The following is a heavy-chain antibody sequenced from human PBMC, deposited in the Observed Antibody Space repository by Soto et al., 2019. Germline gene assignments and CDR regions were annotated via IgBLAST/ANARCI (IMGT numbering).Heavy chain of an antibody. CDR2: IWYDGNNK. CDR1: GFTFSSYG. CDR3: ARDPYFSSPNWFDP. V-gene: IGHV3-33*01. D-gene: IGHD3-10*01. J-gene: IGHJ5*02. Sequence: GGSLRLSCGASGFTFSSYGMHWVRQAPGKGLEWVAFIWYDGNNKYYADSVKGRFTISRDNSKNTLYLQMNNLRVEDTAVYYCARDPYFSSPNWFDPWGQGTLVTSPQ.